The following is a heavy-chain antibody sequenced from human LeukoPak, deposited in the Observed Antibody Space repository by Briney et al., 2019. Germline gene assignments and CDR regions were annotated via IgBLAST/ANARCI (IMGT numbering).Heavy chain of an antibody. Sequence: GGSLRLSCAASGFTFSDCYMSWVRQAPRKGLEWVSYISGGGSTIFYADSVKGRFTISRDNANNSLYLQMNSLRAEDTAVYYCAREGRYFDWSDAFDIWGQGTMVTVSS. CDR1: GFTFSDCY. CDR3: AREGRYFDWSDAFDI. V-gene: IGHV3-11*04. CDR2: ISGGGSTI. J-gene: IGHJ3*02. D-gene: IGHD3-9*01.